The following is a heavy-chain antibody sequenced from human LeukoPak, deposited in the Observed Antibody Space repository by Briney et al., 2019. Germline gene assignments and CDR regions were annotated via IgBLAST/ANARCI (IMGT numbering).Heavy chain of an antibody. CDR2: ISGSGGST. Sequence: GGSLRLSCAASGFTFSSYAMSWVRQAPGKGLEWVSAISGSGGSTYYADSVKGWFTISRDNSKNTLYLQMNSLRAEDTAVYYCAKDQSIWTGYYRGPYFDYWGQGTLVTVSS. D-gene: IGHD3/OR15-3a*01. J-gene: IGHJ4*02. CDR1: GFTFSSYA. CDR3: AKDQSIWTGYYRGPYFDY. V-gene: IGHV3-23*01.